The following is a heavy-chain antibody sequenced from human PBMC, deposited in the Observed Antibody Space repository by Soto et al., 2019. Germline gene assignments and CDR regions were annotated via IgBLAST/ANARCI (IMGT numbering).Heavy chain of an antibody. CDR1: GYTFTGCY. Sequence: GASVKVSCKASGYTFTGCYMHWVRQAPGQGLEWMGWINPNSGGTNYAQKFQGRVTMTRDTSISTAYMELSRLRSDDTAVYYCARVEWGSTSGAYYYGMDVWGQGTTVTVSS. CDR2: INPNSGGT. J-gene: IGHJ6*02. V-gene: IGHV1-2*02. CDR3: ARVEWGSTSGAYYYGMDV. D-gene: IGHD2-15*01.